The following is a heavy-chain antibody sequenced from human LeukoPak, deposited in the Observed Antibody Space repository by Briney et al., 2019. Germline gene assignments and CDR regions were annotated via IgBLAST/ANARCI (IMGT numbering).Heavy chain of an antibody. CDR2: ITGGGIGT. CDR3: AKDPNGDYVGAFDS. D-gene: IGHD4-17*01. CDR1: GLTFRNYA. J-gene: IGHJ3*01. V-gene: IGHV3-23*01. Sequence: GGSLRLSCAASGLTFRNYAMAWVRQAPGKGLEWVSSITGGGIGTSYADSVKGRFTVYRDNSKNTLYLQMNSLRAGDTAVYYCAKDPNGDYVGAFDSWGQGTSVTVSS.